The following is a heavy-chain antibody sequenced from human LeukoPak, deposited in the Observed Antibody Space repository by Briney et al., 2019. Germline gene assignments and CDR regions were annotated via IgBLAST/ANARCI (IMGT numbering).Heavy chain of an antibody. D-gene: IGHD3-22*01. V-gene: IGHV4-30-4*08. CDR1: GGSISSGDYY. Sequence: KAPQTLSLTCTVSGGSISSGDYYWSWIRQPPGKGLEWIGYIYYSGSTYYNPSLKSRVTISVDTSKNRYSLKLSSVTAADTAVYYCATHSSGYDSGNDAFDIWGQGTMVTVSS. J-gene: IGHJ3*02. CDR3: ATHSSGYDSGNDAFDI. CDR2: IYYSGST.